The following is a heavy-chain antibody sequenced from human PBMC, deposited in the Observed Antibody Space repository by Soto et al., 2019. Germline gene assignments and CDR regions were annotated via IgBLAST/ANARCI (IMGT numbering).Heavy chain of an antibody. V-gene: IGHV4-59*01. CDR1: GGSISSYY. CDR3: FWSGYYTHFDY. D-gene: IGHD3-3*01. CDR2: IYYSGST. Sequence: PSETLSLTCTVSGGSISSYYWSWIRQPPGKGLEWIGYIYYSGSTNYNPSLKSRVTISVDTSKNQFSLKLSSVTAADTAVYYDFWSGYYTHFDYWGQGTLVTVSS. J-gene: IGHJ4*02.